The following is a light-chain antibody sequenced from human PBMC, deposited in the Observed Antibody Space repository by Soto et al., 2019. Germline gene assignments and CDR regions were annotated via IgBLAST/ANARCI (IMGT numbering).Light chain of an antibody. Sequence: IQMTQSPSSLSASVGDRVAITGRASQKINSFLAWFQQKPGQAPKSLIYAASTLQSGVSSNFSGSGSGTDFTLTITSLQPEDFATYYCQQYSSYPPTFGGGTKVEIK. CDR3: QQYSSYPPT. CDR2: AAS. V-gene: IGKV1-16*02. J-gene: IGKJ4*01. CDR1: QKINSF.